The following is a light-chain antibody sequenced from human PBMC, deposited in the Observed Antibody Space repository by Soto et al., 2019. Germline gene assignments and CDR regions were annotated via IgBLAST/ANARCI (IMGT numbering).Light chain of an antibody. CDR2: DVS. V-gene: IGLV2-14*01. J-gene: IGLJ2*01. Sequence: QSALTQPASVSGSPGQSITISCPGTSSDVGTYNSVSWYQQHPGKAPKLMIYDVSNRPSGVSNRFSGSKSGHTASLTISGLQTEDEADYYCSSYTSSSTLGVFGGGTKLTVL. CDR3: SSYTSSSTLGV. CDR1: SSDVGTYNS.